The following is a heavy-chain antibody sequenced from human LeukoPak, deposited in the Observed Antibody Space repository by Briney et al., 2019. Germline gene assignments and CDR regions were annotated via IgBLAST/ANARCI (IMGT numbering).Heavy chain of an antibody. CDR1: GFTFSGYA. D-gene: IGHD3-22*01. J-gene: IGHJ4*02. CDR3: TRGDSSGYYRN. CDR2: ITGSADNT. V-gene: IGHV3-23*01. Sequence: GGSLRLSCAASGFTFSGYAMGWVRQSPGQGLEWVSSITGSADNTHYSDSVKGRFNISRDNSKNTLYLQMNSLRADDTAVYYCTRGDSSGYYRNWGQGTLVTVSS.